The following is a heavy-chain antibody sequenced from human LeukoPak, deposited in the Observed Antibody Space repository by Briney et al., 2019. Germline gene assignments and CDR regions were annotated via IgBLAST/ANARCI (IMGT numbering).Heavy chain of an antibody. CDR1: GGPVTILY. CDR3: GRSRGGGSNLDYHSGNDV. J-gene: IGHJ6*02. Sequence: SETLSLTCTVSGGPVTILYWRWVRHPPGRGLEWIGYFLFSGPTKYRSSLNDQLPISRDTSQNQFSLRLNSLTAGERAVYFCGRSRGGGSNLDYHSGNDVWGQGTTVIVSS. CDR2: FLFSGPT. D-gene: IGHD1-26*01. V-gene: IGHV4-59*02.